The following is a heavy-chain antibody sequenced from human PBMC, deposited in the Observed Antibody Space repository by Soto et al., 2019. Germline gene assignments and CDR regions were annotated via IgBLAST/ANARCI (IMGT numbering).Heavy chain of an antibody. CDR3: ARMASFGSLNWFDP. Sequence: GASAKVSCKASGYTFTNNDVTWVRQATGQGLEWMGWMNPGSGDTGYAQKFPGRVTMTRNISIATAYMELSSLRSEDTAIYYCARMASFGSLNWFDPWGQGTLVTVSS. CDR1: GYTFTNND. J-gene: IGHJ5*02. CDR2: MNPGSGDT. V-gene: IGHV1-8*01. D-gene: IGHD5-18*01.